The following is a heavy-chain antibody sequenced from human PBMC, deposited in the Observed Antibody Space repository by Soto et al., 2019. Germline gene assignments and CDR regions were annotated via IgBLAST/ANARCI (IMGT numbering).Heavy chain of an antibody. V-gene: IGHV6-1*01. CDR3: AREGGGSSSWYFDY. D-gene: IGHD6-13*01. Sequence: SQTLSLTCAISGDSVSSNSAAWNWVRQSPSRGLEWLGRTYYRSKWNNDYAISVKRRITINPDTSKNQFSLQLNSVTPGDTAVYYCAREGGGSSSWYFDYWGQGTLVTVSS. CDR1: GDSVSSNSAA. CDR2: TYYRSKWNN. J-gene: IGHJ4*02.